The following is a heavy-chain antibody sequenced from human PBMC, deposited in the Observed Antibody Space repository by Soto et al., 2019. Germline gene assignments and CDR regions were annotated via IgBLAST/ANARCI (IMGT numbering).Heavy chain of an antibody. Sequence: PSETLSLTCAVYGGSFSGYYWSWIRQPPGKGLEWIGEINHSGSTNYNPSLKSRVTISVDTSKNQFSLKLSSVTAADSAVYYCARGRGMGYGSGSYYYGMDVWGQGTTVTVS. V-gene: IGHV4-34*01. CDR1: GGSFSGYY. CDR2: INHSGST. CDR3: ARGRGMGYGSGSYYYGMDV. J-gene: IGHJ6*02. D-gene: IGHD3-10*01.